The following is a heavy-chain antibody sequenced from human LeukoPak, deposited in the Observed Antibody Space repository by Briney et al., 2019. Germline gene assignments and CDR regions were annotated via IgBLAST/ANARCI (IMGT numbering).Heavy chain of an antibody. CDR2: ISSSSSYI. Sequence: PGGSLRLSCAASGFTFSSYSMNWVRQAPGKGLEWVSSISSSSSYIYYADSVKGRFTISRDNVKNSLYLQMNSLRAEDTAVYYCARDPIYQYYYDSSGPHFDYWGQGTPVTVSS. CDR1: GFTFSSYS. CDR3: ARDPIYQYYYDSSGPHFDY. D-gene: IGHD3-22*01. V-gene: IGHV3-21*01. J-gene: IGHJ4*02.